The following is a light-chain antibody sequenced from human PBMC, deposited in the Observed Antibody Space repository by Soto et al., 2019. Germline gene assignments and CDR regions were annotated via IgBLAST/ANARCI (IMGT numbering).Light chain of an antibody. V-gene: IGKV1-5*03. CDR3: QHYNSYSEA. Sequence: DIQMTQSPSTLSGAVGDRVTITCRANQTISSWLAWYQQIPGKAPKLLIYKASTLKSGFPSRFSGSGSGTEFTLTISSLQPDDFATYYCQHYNSYSEAFGQGTKVELK. CDR1: QTISSW. CDR2: KAS. J-gene: IGKJ1*01.